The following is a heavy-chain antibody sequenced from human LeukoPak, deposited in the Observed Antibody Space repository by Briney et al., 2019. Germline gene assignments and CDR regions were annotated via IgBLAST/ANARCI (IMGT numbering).Heavy chain of an antibody. J-gene: IGHJ3*02. CDR3: ARDRTLSAFDI. V-gene: IGHV4-38-2*02. CDR2: IYHSGST. Sequence: SETLSLTCSVSTYSISSGYYWGWIRQPPGKGLEWIGSIYHSGSTYYRPSLKSRVTISVDTSKNQFSLKLTSVTAADTAVYYCARDRTLSAFDIWGQGTMVTVSS. CDR1: TYSISSGYY.